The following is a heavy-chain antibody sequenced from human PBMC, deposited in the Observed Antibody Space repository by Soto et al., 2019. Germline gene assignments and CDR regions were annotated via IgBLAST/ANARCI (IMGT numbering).Heavy chain of an antibody. CDR3: ARDDFWSGYYYGMDV. V-gene: IGHV4-59*01. D-gene: IGHD3-3*01. CDR2: IYYSGST. CDR1: GGSISSYY. J-gene: IGHJ6*02. Sequence: PSETLSLTCTVSGGSISSYYWSWIRKPPGKGLEWIGYIYYSGSTNYNPSLKSRVTISVDTSKNQFSLKLSSVTAADTAVYYCARDDFWSGYYYGMDVWGQGTTVTVSS.